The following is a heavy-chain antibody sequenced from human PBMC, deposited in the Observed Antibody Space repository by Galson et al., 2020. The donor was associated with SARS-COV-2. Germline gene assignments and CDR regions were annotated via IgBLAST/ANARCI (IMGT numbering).Heavy chain of an antibody. CDR3: VRGAEERRIIVVVSYYYTYMGV. Sequence: SETLSLTCAVYGGSFKNYYWTWIRQSPGKGLQWIGEINHRGSTNYDPSLQGRVAMSVDTSKNQFSLRLSSVTAADTAVYYCVRGAEERRIIVVVSYYYTYMGVGGGGTAVTVSS. V-gene: IGHV4-34*01. J-gene: IGHJ6*03. CDR1: GGSFKNYY. D-gene: IGHD2-2*01. CDR2: INHRGST.